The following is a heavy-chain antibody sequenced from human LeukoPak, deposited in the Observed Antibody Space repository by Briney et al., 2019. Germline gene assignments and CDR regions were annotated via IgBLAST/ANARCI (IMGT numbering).Heavy chain of an antibody. V-gene: IGHV3-23*01. J-gene: IGHJ4*02. CDR1: GFTFSSYA. Sequence: GGSLRLSCAASGFTFSSYAMSWVRQAPGKGLEWVSAISGSGDSTYYADSVKGRFTISRDNSKNTLYLQMNSLRAEYTAIYYCAKRTGTLYFDYWGQGTLVTVSS. CDR3: AKRTGTLYFDY. D-gene: IGHD1-1*01. CDR2: ISGSGDST.